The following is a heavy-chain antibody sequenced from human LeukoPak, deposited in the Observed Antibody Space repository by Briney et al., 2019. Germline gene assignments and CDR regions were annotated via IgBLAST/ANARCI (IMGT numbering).Heavy chain of an antibody. CDR1: GYTFTSYY. V-gene: IGHV1-46*01. CDR3: ATVSVDTAGNWFDP. CDR2: INPSGGST. Sequence: ASVKVSCKASGYTFTSYYIHWVRQAPGQGLEWMGIINPSGGSTSYAQKFQGRVTMTEDTSTDTAYMELSSLRSEDTAVYYCATVSVDTAGNWFDPWGQGTLVTVSS. J-gene: IGHJ5*02. D-gene: IGHD5-18*01.